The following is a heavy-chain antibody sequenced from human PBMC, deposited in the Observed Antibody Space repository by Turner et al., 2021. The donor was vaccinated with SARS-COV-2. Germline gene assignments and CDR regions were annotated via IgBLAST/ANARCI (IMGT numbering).Heavy chain of an antibody. V-gene: IGHV3-53*01. CDR3: ARDRRVWFGELLYGLDV. D-gene: IGHD3-10*01. CDR1: GFTVSSNY. CDR2: IYSGGST. J-gene: IGHJ6*02. Sequence: EVKLVGSGGGLIQPGGSLSFSCAASGFTVSSNYMSWVRQAPGKGLEWVSVIYSGGSTYYADSVKCRFTISRDNSKNTLYLQMNSLRAEDTAVYYCARDRRVWFGELLYGLDVWGQGTTVTVSS.